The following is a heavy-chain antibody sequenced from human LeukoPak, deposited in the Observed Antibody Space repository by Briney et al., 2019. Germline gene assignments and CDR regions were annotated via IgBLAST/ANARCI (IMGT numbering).Heavy chain of an antibody. CDR3: ARREYYGSGSYYW. CDR2: ISSSSSTI. Sequence: GGSLRLSCAASGFTFSSYSMNWVRQAPGKGLEWVSYISSSSSTIYYADSVKGRFTISRDNAKNSLYPQMNSLRAEDTAVYYCARREYYGSGSYYWWGQGTLVTVSS. CDR1: GFTFSSYS. D-gene: IGHD3-10*01. J-gene: IGHJ4*02. V-gene: IGHV3-48*04.